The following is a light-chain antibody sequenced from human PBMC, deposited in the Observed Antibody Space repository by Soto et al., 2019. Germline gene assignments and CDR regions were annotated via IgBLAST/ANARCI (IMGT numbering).Light chain of an antibody. J-gene: IGKJ4*01. Sequence: DIQLTQSPSFLSASVGDRVTIACRASQAISTDLAWYHQKPGKAPKLLIFAASALQSGVPSRFSGTGSGTEFTLTITSLQPEDFATYYCQQFNRYPLTFGGGTKVEIK. CDR1: QAISTD. CDR3: QQFNRYPLT. CDR2: AAS. V-gene: IGKV1-9*01.